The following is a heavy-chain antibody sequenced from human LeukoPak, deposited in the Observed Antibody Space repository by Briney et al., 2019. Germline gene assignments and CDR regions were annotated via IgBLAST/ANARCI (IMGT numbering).Heavy chain of an antibody. Sequence: SETLSLTCAVSGASISSYYWSWIRQAPGKGLEWIGYISYSGSTNYNPSLKSRVTISVDTSKNQFSLKLSSVTAADTAVYYCAFSFDFWSGYYFDWGQGTLVTVSS. V-gene: IGHV4-59*01. D-gene: IGHD3-3*01. CDR1: GASISSYY. CDR2: ISYSGST. J-gene: IGHJ4*02. CDR3: AFSFDFWSGYYFD.